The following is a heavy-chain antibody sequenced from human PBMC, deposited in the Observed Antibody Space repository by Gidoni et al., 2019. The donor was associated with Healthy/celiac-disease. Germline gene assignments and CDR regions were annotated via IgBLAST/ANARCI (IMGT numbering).Heavy chain of an antibody. CDR1: GFTFSRYG. J-gene: IGHJ6*02. CDR2: ISYDGSNK. V-gene: IGHV3-30*18. Sequence: QVQLVESGGGVVQPGRSLRLSCAAYGFTFSRYGMHWVRQAPGKGLEWVAVISYDGSNKYYADSVKGRFTISRDNSKNTLYLQMNSLRAEDTAVYYCAKDTPRRSSRRLFYGMDVWGQGTTVTVSS. CDR3: AKDTPRRSSRRLFYGMDV. D-gene: IGHD6-13*01.